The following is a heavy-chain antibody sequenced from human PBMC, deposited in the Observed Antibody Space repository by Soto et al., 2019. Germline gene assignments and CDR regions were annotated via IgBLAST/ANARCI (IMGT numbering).Heavy chain of an antibody. D-gene: IGHD3-10*01. CDR3: ARVWGGAFDI. CDR2: IYYSGST. CDR1: GGSISSYY. J-gene: IGHJ3*02. Sequence: SETLSLTCTVSGGSISSYYWSWIRQPPGKGLEWIGYIYYSGSTNYNPSLKSQVTISVDTSKNQFSLKLSSVTAADTAVYYCARVWGGAFDIWGQGTMVTVSS. V-gene: IGHV4-59*01.